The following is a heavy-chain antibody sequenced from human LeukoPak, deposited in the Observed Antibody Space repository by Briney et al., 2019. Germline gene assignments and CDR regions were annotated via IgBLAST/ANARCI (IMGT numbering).Heavy chain of an antibody. CDR2: ISSSGSTK. J-gene: IGHJ6*02. CDR1: GFTFSDYY. D-gene: IGHD3-10*01. CDR3: ARMMSMVRGTYGMDV. V-gene: IGHV3-11*01. Sequence: GGSLRLSCAASGFTFSDYYMSWIRQAPGKGLEWVSYISSSGSTKYYADSVKGRFTISRDNAKNSLYLQMNSLRAEDTAVYYCARMMSMVRGTYGMDVWGQGTTVTVSS.